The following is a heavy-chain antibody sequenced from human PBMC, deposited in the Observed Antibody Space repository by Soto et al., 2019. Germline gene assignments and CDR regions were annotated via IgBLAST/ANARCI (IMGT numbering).Heavy chain of an antibody. CDR2: ISPYNGDT. Sequence: ASVKVSCKASGYTFTSHGISWVRQAPGQGLEWMGWISPYNGDTNHAQKVQGRVTMTTDTSTSTAYMELRSLRSDDTAVYYCARGLLDFGAGSRCFDPCCQRTLVTVSS. CDR1: GYTFTSHG. J-gene: IGHJ5*02. V-gene: IGHV1-18*04. CDR3: ARGLLDFGAGSRCFDP. D-gene: IGHD4-17*01.